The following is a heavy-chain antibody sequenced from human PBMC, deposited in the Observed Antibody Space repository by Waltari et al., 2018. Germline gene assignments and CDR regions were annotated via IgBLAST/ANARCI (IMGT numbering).Heavy chain of an antibody. D-gene: IGHD3-3*02. CDR1: GFSFSIYP. CDR3: ASLASI. J-gene: IGHJ4*02. Sequence: EVQLVESGGGLVKPGGSLRLSCVASGFSFSIYPMSWVRQAPGKGLEWVAFISVNSEYIFYADSVRGRFTISRDNAKNSLYLQMNSLTAEDTAVYYCASLASIWGQGTLVTVSS. CDR2: ISVNSEYI. V-gene: IGHV3-21*02.